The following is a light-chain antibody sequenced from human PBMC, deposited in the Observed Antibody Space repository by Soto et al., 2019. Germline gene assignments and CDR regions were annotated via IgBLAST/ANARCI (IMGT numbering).Light chain of an antibody. CDR1: QSISSY. CDR2: AAS. CDR3: QHSYSTLWT. J-gene: IGKJ1*01. Sequence: DIQMTQSPSSLSASVGDRVTITCRASQSISSYLNWYQQKPGKAPKLLIYAASSLHSGVPSRFSGSGSGTDFTLTISSLQPEDFATYYCQHSYSTLWTFGQGTKVEI. V-gene: IGKV1-39*01.